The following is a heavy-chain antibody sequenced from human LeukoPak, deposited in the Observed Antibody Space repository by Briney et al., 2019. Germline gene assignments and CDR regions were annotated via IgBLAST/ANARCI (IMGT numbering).Heavy chain of an antibody. CDR2: IYYSGST. CDR1: GGSISSGDYY. J-gene: IGHJ4*02. V-gene: IGHV4-30-4*01. Sequence: SQTLSLTCTVSGGSISSGDYYWSWLRQPPGKGLEWIGYIYYSGSTYYNPSLKSRVTISVDTSKIQFSLKLSSVTAADTAVYYCARLFPSRACDSRAKTGGLGYWGQGTLVTVSS. D-gene: IGHD3-22*01. CDR3: ARLFPSRACDSRAKTGGLGY.